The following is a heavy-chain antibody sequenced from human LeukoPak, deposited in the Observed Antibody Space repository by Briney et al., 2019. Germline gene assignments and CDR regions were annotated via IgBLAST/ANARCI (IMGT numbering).Heavy chain of an antibody. CDR3: ARDYDSSGYRYYYYGMDV. J-gene: IGHJ6*02. CDR1: GGTFSSYA. Sequence: ASVKVSCKASGGTFSSYAISWVRQAPGQGLEWMGRIIPILGIANYAQKFQGRVTITADKSTSAAYMELSSLRSEDTAVYYCARDYDSSGYRYYYYGMDVWGQGTTVTVSS. CDR2: IIPILGIA. D-gene: IGHD3-22*01. V-gene: IGHV1-69*04.